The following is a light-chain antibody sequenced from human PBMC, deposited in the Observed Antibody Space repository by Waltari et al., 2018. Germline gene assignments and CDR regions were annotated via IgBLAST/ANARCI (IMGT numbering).Light chain of an antibody. J-gene: IGLJ3*02. CDR2: DVS. CDR3: CSYAGSYTWG. Sequence: QSALTQPRSVSGSPGQSVPISCTGTRSDVGGYTYVSWYKQHPGKASKLMIYDVSKRPSGFAVRCSGSKSGNTASLTISRLQADDEADYYCCSYAGSYTWGFGGETKLTVL. CDR1: RSDVGGYTY. V-gene: IGLV2-11*01.